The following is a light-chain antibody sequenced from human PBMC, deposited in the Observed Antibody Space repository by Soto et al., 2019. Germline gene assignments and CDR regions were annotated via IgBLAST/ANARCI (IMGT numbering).Light chain of an antibody. CDR3: QQYGSSPYT. CDR2: GAS. CDR1: QSVSNRY. V-gene: IGKV3-20*01. Sequence: EIVLTQSPGTLSVSPGERATLTCRASQSVSNRYLAWYQQKPGQAPRLLVYGASSRPTGIPDRFSGRFSGPGAGTDFTLTISRLEPEDFAVYYCQQYGSSPYTFGQGTRLEI. J-gene: IGKJ2*01.